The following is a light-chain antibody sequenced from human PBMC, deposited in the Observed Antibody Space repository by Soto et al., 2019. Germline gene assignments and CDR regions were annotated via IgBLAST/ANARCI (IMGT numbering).Light chain of an antibody. CDR1: QSVGTY. Sequence: DIQMTQSLSSLSASVGDRVTITCRASQSVGTYLNWYRQKPGKAPNLLIYGVSSLHSGVPSRFSGSGSETDFTLTIGSLQPEDFATYYCQQSYSNPRTFGQGTKVEIK. CDR3: QQSYSNPRT. J-gene: IGKJ1*01. V-gene: IGKV1-39*01. CDR2: GVS.